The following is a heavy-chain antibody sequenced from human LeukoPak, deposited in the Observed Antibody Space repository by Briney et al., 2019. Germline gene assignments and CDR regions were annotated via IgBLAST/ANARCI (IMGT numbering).Heavy chain of an antibody. CDR1: GYTFTSYD. Sequence: ASVKVSCKASGYTFTSYDINWVRQATGQGLEWMGWMNPNSGNTGYAQKFQGRVTMTRNTSISTAYMELSSLRSEDTAVYYCARASYDSSGYYYYYGMDVWGQGTTVTVSS. D-gene: IGHD3-22*01. J-gene: IGHJ6*02. CDR3: ARASYDSSGYYYYYGMDV. CDR2: MNPNSGNT. V-gene: IGHV1-8*01.